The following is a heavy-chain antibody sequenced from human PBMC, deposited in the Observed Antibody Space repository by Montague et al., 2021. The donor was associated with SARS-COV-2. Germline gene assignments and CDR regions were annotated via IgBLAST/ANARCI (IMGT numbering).Heavy chain of an antibody. Sequence: SETLSLTRTVSGGSVSASYWSWIRQPPGPGLERIGYIHNSRTTNYNHSLTRRITMSVDTSKYEFSLRLRSVTAADTAVYYCARNRGGDDSGVYNWFDPWGQGTLVTVSS. CDR2: IHNSRTT. CDR3: ARNRGGDDSGVYNWFDP. V-gene: IGHV4-59*02. CDR1: GGSVSASY. D-gene: IGHD5-12*01. J-gene: IGHJ5*02.